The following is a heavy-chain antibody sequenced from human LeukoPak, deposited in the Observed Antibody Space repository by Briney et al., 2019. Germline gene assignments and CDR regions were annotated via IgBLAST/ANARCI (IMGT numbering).Heavy chain of an antibody. J-gene: IGHJ3*02. Sequence: PGGSLRLACAASGFTFSTYWMHWVRQAPGKGLEWVSVIYSGGTTYYGDSVEGRFTISRDNSRDTLNLQMNSLRAEDTAVYFCARGQSGDPAFDIWGQGTMVTVSS. CDR3: ARGQSGDPAFDI. CDR1: GFTFSTYW. D-gene: IGHD4-17*01. V-gene: IGHV3-53*01. CDR2: IYSGGTT.